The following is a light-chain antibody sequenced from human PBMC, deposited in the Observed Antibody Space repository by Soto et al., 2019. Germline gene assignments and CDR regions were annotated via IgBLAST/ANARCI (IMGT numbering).Light chain of an antibody. CDR3: QQYNNWPPFT. V-gene: IGKV3-15*01. CDR2: GAS. CDR1: QSVGSN. J-gene: IGKJ3*01. Sequence: EIVMTQSPATLSVSPGERATLSCRASQSVGSNLAWYQQKPGQAPRLLIYGASTRATGIPARFSGGGSGTEFTLTITSLHSEDFAVYYCQQYNNWPPFTFGPRTKVHIK.